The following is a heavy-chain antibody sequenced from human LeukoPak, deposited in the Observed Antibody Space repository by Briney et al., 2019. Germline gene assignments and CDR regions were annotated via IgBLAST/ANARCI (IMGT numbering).Heavy chain of an antibody. D-gene: IGHD2-2*01. V-gene: IGHV5-51*01. Sequence: GESLKISCKGSGYSFTSYWIGWVRQMPGKGLEWMGIIYPGDSDTIYSPSCEGQVTISADTSIRTAYLQWSSLKASDTAMYYCARRDVVPAAYFDYCGQGTLVTVSS. J-gene: IGHJ4*02. CDR2: IYPGDSDT. CDR1: GYSFTSYW. CDR3: ARRDVVPAAYFDY.